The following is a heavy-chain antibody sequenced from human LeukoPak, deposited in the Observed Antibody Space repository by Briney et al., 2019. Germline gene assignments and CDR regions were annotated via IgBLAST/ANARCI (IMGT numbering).Heavy chain of an antibody. Sequence: PGGSLRLSCAASGFTFSSYSMNWVRQAPGKGLEWVSGISWNSGSIGYADSVKGRFTISRDNAKNSLYLQMNSLRAEDTALYYCAKDNSRQRYFDYWGQGTLVTVSS. CDR2: ISWNSGSI. D-gene: IGHD4-11*01. CDR1: GFTFSSYS. CDR3: AKDNSRQRYFDY. V-gene: IGHV3-9*01. J-gene: IGHJ4*02.